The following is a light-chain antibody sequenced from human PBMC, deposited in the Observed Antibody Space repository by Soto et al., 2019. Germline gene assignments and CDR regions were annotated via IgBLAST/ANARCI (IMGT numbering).Light chain of an antibody. CDR3: QVWDSITDHWV. Sequence: QSALAQPASVSGSPGQSITIFCTGTSSDVGSYNLVSWYQQRPGEAPKLMIYEGRKRPSGVSNRFSGSKSGNTASLTISRVEAGDEADYYCQVWDSITDHWVFGGGTKLTVL. J-gene: IGLJ3*02. CDR2: EGR. CDR1: SSDVGSYNL. V-gene: IGLV2-14*02.